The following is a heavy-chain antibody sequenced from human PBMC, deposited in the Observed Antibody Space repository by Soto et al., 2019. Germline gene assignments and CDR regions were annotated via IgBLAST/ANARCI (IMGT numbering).Heavy chain of an antibody. CDR3: AKAIENYSTGYYKPFYYFGVDV. Sequence: QVHLVESGGGVVQPGRTLRLSCAASGFTFGSYGMHWVRQAPGKGLEWVAGISYDGSKKYYGESVKGRFTISSDNSKNTLYLQMNSLRVEDTAVYYCAKAIENYSTGYYKPFYYFGVDVWGQGTTVTVSS. CDR2: ISYDGSKK. V-gene: IGHV3-30*18. D-gene: IGHD3-22*01. J-gene: IGHJ6*02. CDR1: GFTFGSYG.